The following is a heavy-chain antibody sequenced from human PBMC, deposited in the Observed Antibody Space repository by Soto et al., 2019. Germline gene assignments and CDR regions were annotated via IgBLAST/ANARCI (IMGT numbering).Heavy chain of an antibody. Sequence: SGPTLVNPTHPLTLTCPFSGFSLSTRGVRVSWIRQPPGKALEWLARIDWDDDKFYSTSLKTRLTISKDTSKNQVVLTMTNMDPVDTATYYCAGIGDTFFDYWGQGTRVTVSS. CDR1: GFSLSTRGVR. CDR2: IDWDDDK. CDR3: AGIGDTFFDY. J-gene: IGHJ4*02. D-gene: IGHD2-21*01. V-gene: IGHV2-70*04.